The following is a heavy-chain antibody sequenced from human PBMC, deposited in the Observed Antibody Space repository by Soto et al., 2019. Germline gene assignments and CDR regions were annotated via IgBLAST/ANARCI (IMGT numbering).Heavy chain of an antibody. CDR3: ASFIQAEDGIRDTVPVSAFLLNRSSDL. D-gene: IGHD6-13*01. J-gene: IGHJ2*01. CDR2: IYSGGST. Sequence: PGKGLEWVSDIYSGGSTYYADSVKGRFTISRHNSKNTLYLQMNSLRAEDTAVYYCASFIQAEDGIRDTVPVSAFLLNRSSDL. V-gene: IGHV3-53*04.